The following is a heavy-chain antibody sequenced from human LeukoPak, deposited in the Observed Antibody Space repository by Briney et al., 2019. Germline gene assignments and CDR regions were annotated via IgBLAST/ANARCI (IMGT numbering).Heavy chain of an antibody. CDR2: INSDGSST. J-gene: IGHJ6*03. CDR1: GSTFSSYW. CDR3: AREGAYYDSSGYYYYYYYMDV. Sequence: PGGSLRLSCAASGSTFSSYWMHWVRQAPGKGLVWVSRINSDGSSTSYADYVKGRFTISRDKAKNTLYMQMNSLRAEDTAVYYCAREGAYYDSSGYYYYYYYMDVWGKGTTVTVSS. D-gene: IGHD3-22*01. V-gene: IGHV3-74*01.